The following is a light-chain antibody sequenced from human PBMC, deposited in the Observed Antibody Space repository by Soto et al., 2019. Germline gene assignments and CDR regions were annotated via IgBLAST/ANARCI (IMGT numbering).Light chain of an antibody. Sequence: EIVLTQSPATLSLSPGERATLSCRASRSVSSSLAWYQQKLGQAPRLLIYEASDRATGIPARFSGSGSGTDFTLIISSLEPEDFAVYYCQQGSTWPWTFGQGTKVEIK. V-gene: IGKV3-11*01. J-gene: IGKJ1*01. CDR2: EAS. CDR3: QQGSTWPWT. CDR1: RSVSSS.